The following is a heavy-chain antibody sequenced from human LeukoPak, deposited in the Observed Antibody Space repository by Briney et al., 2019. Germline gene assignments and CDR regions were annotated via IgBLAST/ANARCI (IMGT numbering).Heavy chain of an antibody. D-gene: IGHD3-10*02. Sequence: GGSLRLFCAASGFTFSSFSLDWVRQTPGKGLEWVSSISSSSIYIYYADSVKGRFTISRDNAKNSLYLQMNSLRAEDTAVYYCAELGITMIGGVWGKGTTVTISS. CDR2: ISSSSIYI. CDR1: GFTFSSFS. J-gene: IGHJ6*04. V-gene: IGHV3-21*01. CDR3: AELGITMIGGV.